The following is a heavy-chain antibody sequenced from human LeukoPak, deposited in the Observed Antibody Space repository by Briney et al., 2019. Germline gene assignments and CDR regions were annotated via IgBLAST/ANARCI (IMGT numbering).Heavy chain of an antibody. CDR3: ARDGTAAGLYFDL. Sequence: PGGSLRPSCEVSGFTFTDYWMNWVRQAPGKGPEWVASIRQDGSEKTYVDSVKGRFTISRDNTKNSLSLQLNGLRAEDTAVYYCARDGTAAGLYFDLWGQGTLVTVSS. CDR1: GFTFTDYW. V-gene: IGHV3-7*01. CDR2: IRQDGSEK. D-gene: IGHD6-13*01. J-gene: IGHJ4*01.